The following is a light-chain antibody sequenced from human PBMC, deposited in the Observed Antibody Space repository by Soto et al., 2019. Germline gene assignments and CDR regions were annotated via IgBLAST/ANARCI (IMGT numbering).Light chain of an antibody. J-gene: IGLJ2*01. Sequence: QSALTQPRSVSGSPGQSVTISCTGTSSDVGGYNYVSWYQQHPGKAPKLMIYDVSKRPSGVPDRFSGSKSGNTASLTISGLQAEDEADYYCCSDAASYTFVFGGGTKLTVL. CDR1: SSDVGGYNY. V-gene: IGLV2-11*01. CDR3: CSDAASYTFV. CDR2: DVS.